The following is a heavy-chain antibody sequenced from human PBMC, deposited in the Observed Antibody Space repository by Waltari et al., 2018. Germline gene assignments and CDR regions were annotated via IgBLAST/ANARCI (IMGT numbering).Heavy chain of an antibody. CDR1: GFTFNNYW. Sequence: EVQLVESGGGLVQPGGSLRVSCTTSGFTFNNYWMHWVRQTPGRGLVWVSRINSDGSTTTYADSGRVRFTISRDNARNTLYLQMNSLRADDTAVYYCARGDTVVVVPAPTLDYWGQGTLVTVSS. J-gene: IGHJ4*02. CDR2: INSDGSTT. CDR3: ARGDTVVVVPAPTLDY. V-gene: IGHV3-74*01. D-gene: IGHD2-15*01.